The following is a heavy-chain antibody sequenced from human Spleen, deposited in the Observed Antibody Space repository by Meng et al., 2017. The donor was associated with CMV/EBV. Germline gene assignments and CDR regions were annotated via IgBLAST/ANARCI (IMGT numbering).Heavy chain of an antibody. Sequence: VQLQQSGPGLVKPSQTLSLTCTFSGGSVSSNSAAWNWIRQSPWRGLEWLGKTYYRSKWYHDYAVSVKMRIAITPDTSTNQFCLQLNSVTPEYTAVYYCARAHLGFDYWGQGTLVTVSS. D-gene: IGHD7-27*01. V-gene: IGHV6-1*01. CDR2: TYYRSKWYH. J-gene: IGHJ4*02. CDR1: GGSVSSNSAA. CDR3: ARAHLGFDY.